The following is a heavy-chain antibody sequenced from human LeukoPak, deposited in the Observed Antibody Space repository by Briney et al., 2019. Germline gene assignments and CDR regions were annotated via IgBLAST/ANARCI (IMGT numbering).Heavy chain of an antibody. V-gene: IGHV1-46*02. D-gene: IGHD5-24*01. CDR3: ARVRDGYNDAYDI. CDR2: VNPSGDST. Sequence: ASVKLSCKASGYTFNNYNIHWVRQAPGQGLEWMGIVNPSGDSTNYAQNFQGRVTMTGDTSTSTVYMELSSLRSEDTAVYYCARVRDGYNDAYDIWGQGTMVTVSS. CDR1: GYTFNNYN. J-gene: IGHJ3*02.